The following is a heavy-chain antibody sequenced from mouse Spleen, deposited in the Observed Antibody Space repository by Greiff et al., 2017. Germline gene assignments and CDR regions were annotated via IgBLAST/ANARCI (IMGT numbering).Heavy chain of an antibody. J-gene: IGHJ2*01. V-gene: IGHV14-4*01. CDR2: IDSENGDT. Sequence: EVKLVESGAELVRPGASVKLSCTASGFNIKDDYMHWVKQRPEQGLEWIGWIDSENGDTEYASKFQGKATITADTSSNTAYLQLSSLTSEDTAVYYCTTDGDYWGQGTTLTVSS. D-gene: IGHD2-3*01. CDR3: TTDGDY. CDR1: GFNIKDDY.